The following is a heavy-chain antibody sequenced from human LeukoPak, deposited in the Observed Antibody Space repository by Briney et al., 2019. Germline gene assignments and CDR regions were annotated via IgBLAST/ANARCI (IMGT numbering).Heavy chain of an antibody. D-gene: IGHD1-1*01. J-gene: IGHJ3*02. CDR3: ARDGAATTDAFDI. Sequence: SQTLSLTCAISGDYVSDNSAVWNWIRQSPSRGLEWLGRTYYRSKWYSDYAVSVKSRMTINPDTSKNQFSLQLNSVTPEDTAVYYCARDGAATTDAFDIWGQGTMVTVSS. V-gene: IGHV6-1*01. CDR1: GDYVSDNSAV. CDR2: TYYRSKWYS.